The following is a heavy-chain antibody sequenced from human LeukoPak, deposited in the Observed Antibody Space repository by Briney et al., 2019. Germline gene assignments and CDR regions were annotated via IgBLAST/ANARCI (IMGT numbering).Heavy chain of an antibody. CDR1: GGSISSSSYY. CDR2: IYYSGRT. D-gene: IGHD6-25*01. J-gene: IGHJ5*02. CDR3: ARQRLGGDWFDP. V-gene: IGHV4-39*01. Sequence: KPSETLSLTCTVSGGSISSSSYYWGWIRQPPGKGLEWIGSIYYSGRTYYNPSLKSRVTISVDTSKNQFSLKLSSVTAADTAVYYCARQRLGGDWFDPWGQGTLVTVSS.